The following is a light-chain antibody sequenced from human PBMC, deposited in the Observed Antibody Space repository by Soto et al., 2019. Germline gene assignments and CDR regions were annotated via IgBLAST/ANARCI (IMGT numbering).Light chain of an antibody. CDR1: QSVNSNY. V-gene: IGKV3-20*01. Sequence: EIVLTQSPGTLSLSPGERATLSCRSSQSVNSNYLAWYQQKPGQAPRLLIFGASNRATAIPDRFSGSGSGTDFTLTISRLEPEDFAMYYCQPYGSSPPSCTFGQGTKLEIK. J-gene: IGKJ2*02. CDR3: QPYGSSPPSCT. CDR2: GAS.